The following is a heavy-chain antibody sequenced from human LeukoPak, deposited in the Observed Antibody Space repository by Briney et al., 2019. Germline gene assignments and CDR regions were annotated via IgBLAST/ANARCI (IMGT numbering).Heavy chain of an antibody. V-gene: IGHV3-30*18. CDR1: GFTFNSYG. J-gene: IGHJ4*02. D-gene: IGHD1-26*01. Sequence: GGSLRLSCAASGFTFNSYGMHWVRQAPGKGLEWVAVISYDGSNKYYADSVKGRFIISRDNSKNTLYLQMNSLRAEDTAVYYCAKDGGTYSGSSGLDYWGQGTLVTVSS. CDR3: AKDGGTYSGSSGLDY. CDR2: ISYDGSNK.